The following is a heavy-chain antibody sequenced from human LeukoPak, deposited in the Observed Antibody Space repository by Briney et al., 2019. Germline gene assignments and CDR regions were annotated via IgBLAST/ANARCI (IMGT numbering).Heavy chain of an antibody. D-gene: IGHD2-2*01. CDR1: GYRFTTYG. Sequence: GASVKVSCKASGYRFTTYGISWVRQAPGQGLEWMAWINVYSGSIEYKADLQGRLTVATETSTTTAYMELRSLRSDDTAVYYCVFGECSSTSCYPRRDYWGHGTLVTVSS. V-gene: IGHV1-18*01. CDR3: VFGECSSTSCYPRRDY. CDR2: INVYSGSI. J-gene: IGHJ4*01.